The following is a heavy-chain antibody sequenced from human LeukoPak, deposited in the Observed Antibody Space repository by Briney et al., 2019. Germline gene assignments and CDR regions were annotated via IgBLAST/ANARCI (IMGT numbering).Heavy chain of an antibody. D-gene: IGHD3-10*01. V-gene: IGHV1-69*06. CDR1: GGTFSSYA. CDR3: ARRHYYGSGSYLFDY. Sequence: SVKVSCKASGGTFSSYAISWVRQAPGQGLEWMGGIIPIFGTANYAQKFQGRVTITADKSTSTAYMELSSLRSEDTAVYYCARRHYYGSGSYLFDYWGQGTLVTVSS. CDR2: IIPIFGTA. J-gene: IGHJ4*02.